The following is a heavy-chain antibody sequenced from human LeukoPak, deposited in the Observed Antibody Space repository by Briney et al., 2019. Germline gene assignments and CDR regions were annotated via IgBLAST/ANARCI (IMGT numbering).Heavy chain of an antibody. J-gene: IGHJ6*03. Sequence: GGSLRLSCEASGFNFDDYGMSWVRQAPGKGLEWVSGINWSAGSTGYTDSVKGRFTISRDNANNSLFLQMNSLRDEDTALYFCARTPDNDFWCDGSYYYYMDVWGKGTMVTVSS. CDR2: INWSAGST. CDR3: ARTPDNDFWCDGSYYYYMDV. V-gene: IGHV3-20*04. CDR1: GFNFDDYG. D-gene: IGHD3-3*01.